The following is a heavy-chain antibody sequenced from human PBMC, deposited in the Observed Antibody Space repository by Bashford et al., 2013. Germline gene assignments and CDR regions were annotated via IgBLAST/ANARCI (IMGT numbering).Heavy chain of an antibody. Sequence: SSYAISWVRQAPGQGLEWMEGVIPIFGTANYAQKFQGRVTITADESTSTAYMELSSLRSEDTALYYCARVRGYSGFDPSDYWGQGTLVTVSS. CDR1: SSYA. J-gene: IGHJ4*02. D-gene: IGHD5-12*01. CDR2: VIPIFGTA. V-gene: IGHV1-69*01. CDR3: ARVRGYSGFDPSDY.